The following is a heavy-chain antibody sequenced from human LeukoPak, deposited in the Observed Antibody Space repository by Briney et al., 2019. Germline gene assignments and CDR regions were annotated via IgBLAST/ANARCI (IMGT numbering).Heavy chain of an antibody. CDR2: IGDDGSTT. CDR3: ARASRGNWFDP. J-gene: IGHJ5*02. CDR1: GFTFSRYW. Sequence: GGSLRLSCAASGFTFSRYWMHWVRQAPGKGLVWVSRIGDDGSTTAYADSVKGRFTISRDNAKNTPYLQMNSLRAEDTAVYYCARASRGNWFDPWGQGTLVTVSS. V-gene: IGHV3-74*01. D-gene: IGHD3-10*01.